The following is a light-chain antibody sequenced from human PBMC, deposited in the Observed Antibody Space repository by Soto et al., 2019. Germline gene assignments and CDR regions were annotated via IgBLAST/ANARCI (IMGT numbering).Light chain of an antibody. Sequence: QSVLTQPPSVSEAPRQRVTISCSGSRSNIGNNAVNWYQQLPGKAPKLLIYYDDLLPSGVSDRFSGSKSVTSASLAISGLQSEDDADYYCAAWDDSLNGVVFGGGTKLTVL. CDR1: RSNIGNNA. CDR3: AAWDDSLNGVV. CDR2: YDD. V-gene: IGLV1-36*01. J-gene: IGLJ2*01.